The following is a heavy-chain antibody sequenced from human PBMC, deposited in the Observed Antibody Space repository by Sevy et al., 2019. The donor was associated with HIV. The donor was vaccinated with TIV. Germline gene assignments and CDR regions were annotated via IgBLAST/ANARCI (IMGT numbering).Heavy chain of an antibody. CDR2: IYYSGST. CDR3: ARCVRGELSGYYFDY. V-gene: IGHV4-59*01. D-gene: IGHD3-16*02. J-gene: IGHJ4*02. Sequence: SETLSLTCTVSGGSISSYYWSWIRQPPGKGLEWIGYIYYSGSTNYNPSLKSRVTISVDTSKNQFSLKLSSVTAADTAGYYCARCVRGELSGYYFDYWGQGTLVTVSS. CDR1: GGSISSYY.